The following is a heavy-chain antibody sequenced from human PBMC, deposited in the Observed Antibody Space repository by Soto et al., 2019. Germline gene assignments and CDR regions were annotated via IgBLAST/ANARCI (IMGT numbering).Heavy chain of an antibody. Sequence: EVQLVESGGGLVKPGGSLRLSCAASGFTFSSYSMNWDRQAPGKGLEWVSSISSSSSYIYYADSVKGRFTISRDNAKNSLYLQMNSLRAEDTAVYYCAREGIAVAGTPRYYFDYWGQGTLVTVSS. V-gene: IGHV3-21*01. CDR2: ISSSSSYI. CDR3: AREGIAVAGTPRYYFDY. CDR1: GFTFSSYS. J-gene: IGHJ4*02. D-gene: IGHD6-19*01.